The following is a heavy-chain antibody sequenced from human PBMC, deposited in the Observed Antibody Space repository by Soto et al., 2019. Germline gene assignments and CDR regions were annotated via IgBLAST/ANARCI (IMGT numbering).Heavy chain of an antibody. CDR1: GASLGGFH. V-gene: IGHV4-34*12. Sequence: PEALSLTCAIYGASLGGFHWTWVRQAPCKWLEWSWELIHGGSTNYNPSLKSRVSFSLDTSKNQFSLHLMSVTAADTAVYYCARSPLGYDYVRQTWREVGDSFDIWGRGTMVTVSS. J-gene: IGHJ3*02. CDR2: LIHGGST. D-gene: IGHD3-16*01. CDR3: ARSPLGYDYVRQTWREVGDSFDI.